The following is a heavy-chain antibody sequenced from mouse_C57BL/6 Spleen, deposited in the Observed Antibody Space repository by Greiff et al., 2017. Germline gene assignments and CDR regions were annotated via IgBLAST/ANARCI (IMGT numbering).Heavy chain of an antibody. CDR2: IYPGSGST. V-gene: IGHV1-55*01. Sequence: QVQLKQPGAELVKPGASVKMSCTASGYNFTSYWITWVKQRPGQGLEWIGDIYPGSGSTNYNEKFKSKAKLTVDTSSSTAYMQLSSLTSEDSAVYYCARRIYYGNYDDDYWGQGTTLTVSS. J-gene: IGHJ2*01. CDR1: GYNFTSYW. CDR3: ARRIYYGNYDDDY. D-gene: IGHD2-1*01.